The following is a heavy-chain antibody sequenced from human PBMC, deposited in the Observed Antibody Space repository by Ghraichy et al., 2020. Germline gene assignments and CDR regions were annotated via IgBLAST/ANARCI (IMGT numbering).Heavy chain of an antibody. CDR3: ARVGDYGDYYYYYGMDV. V-gene: IGHV1-46*01. CDR2: INPSGGST. CDR1: GYTFTSYY. J-gene: IGHJ6*02. D-gene: IGHD4-17*01. Sequence: ASVKVSCKASGYTFTSYYMHWVRQAPGQGLEWMGIINPSGGSTSYAQKFQGRVTMTRDTSTSTVYMELSSLRSEDTAVYYCARVGDYGDYYYYYGMDVWGQGTTVTVSS.